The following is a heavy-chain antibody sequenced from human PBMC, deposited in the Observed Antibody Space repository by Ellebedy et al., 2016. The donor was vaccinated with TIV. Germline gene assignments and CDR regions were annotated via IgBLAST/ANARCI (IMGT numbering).Heavy chain of an antibody. V-gene: IGHV3-21*01. J-gene: IGHJ4*02. CDR3: TKDSGFVAAAGTGY. CDR2: ITSSSSYI. D-gene: IGHD6-13*01. CDR1: GFTLSSYS. Sequence: GESLKISCAASGFTLSSYSMNWVRQAPGKGLEWVSSITSSSSYIYYADSVKGRFTISRDNAKNSLYLQMNSLRAEDTAVYYCTKDSGFVAAAGTGYWGPGTLVTVSS.